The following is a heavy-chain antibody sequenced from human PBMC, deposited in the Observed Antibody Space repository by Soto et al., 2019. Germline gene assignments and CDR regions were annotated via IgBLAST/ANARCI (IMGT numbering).Heavy chain of an antibody. J-gene: IGHJ3*01. Sequence: GSLRLSCAASGFTFSSYGMHWVRQAPGKGLEWVSGAKGNGGSTHYADSVKGRFTISRDDSKNALYLQMNSLRADDTAVYHCTRGLGSLDPIDASGPGTRVTVS. V-gene: IGHV3-23*01. D-gene: IGHD3-16*01. CDR3: TRGLGSLDPIDA. CDR2: AKGNGGST. CDR1: GFTFSSYG.